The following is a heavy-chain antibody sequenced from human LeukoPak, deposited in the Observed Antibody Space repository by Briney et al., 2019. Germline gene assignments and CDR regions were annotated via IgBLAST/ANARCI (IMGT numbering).Heavy chain of an antibody. CDR1: GFTFSNAW. D-gene: IGHD3-10*01. Sequence: PGGSLRLSCVASGFTFSNAWMTWVRQAPGRGLEWVGRITSKTDGETALYAAPVKGRLTISRDDSQNTLYLQMNSLEIEDTAVYYCTLYDSGKIDYWGQGTLVTVSS. CDR3: TLYDSGKIDY. V-gene: IGHV3-15*01. CDR2: ITSKTDGETA. J-gene: IGHJ4*02.